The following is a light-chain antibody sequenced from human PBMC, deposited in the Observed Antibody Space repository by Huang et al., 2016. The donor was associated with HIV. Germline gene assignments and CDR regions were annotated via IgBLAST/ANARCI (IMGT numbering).Light chain of an antibody. Sequence: DSPMTQPPSSLSASVGDRVTITGQASQDITNFLNWYQQKPGKAPKLLIYDATNLETGVPSRFSGSGSGTDFTFTISSLQPEDIATYYCQQYDSFPCTFGRGTKLEIK. CDR2: DAT. V-gene: IGKV1-33*01. CDR1: QDITNF. CDR3: QQYDSFPCT. J-gene: IGKJ2*02.